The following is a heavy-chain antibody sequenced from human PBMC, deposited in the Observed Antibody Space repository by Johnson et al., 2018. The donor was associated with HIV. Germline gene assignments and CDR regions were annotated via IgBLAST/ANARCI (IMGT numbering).Heavy chain of an antibody. V-gene: IGHV3-74*01. CDR2: INSDGSST. Sequence: VRQAPGKGLVWVSRINSDGSSTSYADTVKGRFTISRDNAKNTLYLQMNSLRAEDTAVYYCARDLYSNSWYQSDAFDVWGQGTMVTVSS. D-gene: IGHD6-13*01. CDR3: ARDLYSNSWYQSDAFDV. J-gene: IGHJ3*01.